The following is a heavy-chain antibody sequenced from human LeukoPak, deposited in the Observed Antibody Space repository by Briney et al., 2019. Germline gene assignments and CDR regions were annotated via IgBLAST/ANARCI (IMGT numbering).Heavy chain of an antibody. CDR2: ISAYNGDT. Sequence: ASVKVSCKASGYTFTNFGISWVRQAPGQGLEWMGWISAYNGDTNYAQKLQGRVTMTTDTSTSTAYMELRSLRSDDTAVYYCARDIVVVPAANRGAFDIWGQGTMVTVSS. D-gene: IGHD2-2*01. CDR1: GYTFTNFG. CDR3: ARDIVVVPAANRGAFDI. V-gene: IGHV1-18*01. J-gene: IGHJ3*02.